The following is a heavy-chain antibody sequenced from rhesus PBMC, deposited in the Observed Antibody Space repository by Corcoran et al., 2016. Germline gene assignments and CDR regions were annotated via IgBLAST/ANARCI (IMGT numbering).Heavy chain of an antibody. CDR2: IGGSIGTT. Sequence: QVQLQESDPGLVKPSETLSLTCAVSGYSINSGYGWNWIRQPPGKGLEWIGYIGGSIGTTNYNPTLKSRGTISKVTSKNQFSLKLSYVTAADTAEYYCSRMNSWNNAYYFDYWGQGVLVTVSS. CDR1: GYSINSGYG. D-gene: IGHD1-20*01. J-gene: IGHJ4*01. V-gene: IGHV4-127*01. CDR3: SRMNSWNNAYYFDY.